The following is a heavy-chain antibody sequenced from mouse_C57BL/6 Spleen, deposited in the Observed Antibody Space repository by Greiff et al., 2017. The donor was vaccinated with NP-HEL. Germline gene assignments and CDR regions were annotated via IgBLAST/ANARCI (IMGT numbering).Heavy chain of an antibody. CDR2: IYPGSGST. CDR1: GYTFTSYW. Sequence: QVQLKQPGAELVKPGASVKMSCKASGYTFTSYWITWVKQRPGQGLEWIGDIYPGSGSTNYNEKFKSKATLTVDTSSSTAYMQLSSLTSEDSAVYYCARGFYYYGSSYGSFAYWGQGTLVTVSA. V-gene: IGHV1-55*01. CDR3: ARGFYYYGSSYGSFAY. J-gene: IGHJ3*01. D-gene: IGHD1-1*01.